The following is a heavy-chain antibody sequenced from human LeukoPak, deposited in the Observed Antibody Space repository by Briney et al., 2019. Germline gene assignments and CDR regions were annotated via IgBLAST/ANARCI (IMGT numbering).Heavy chain of an antibody. D-gene: IGHD6-19*01. CDR3: ARDYSSGWYAFDY. J-gene: IGHJ4*02. Sequence: GASVKVSCKASGYTFTSYGIRWVRQAPGQGLEWMGWISAYNGNTNYAQKLQGRVTMTTDTSTSTAYMELRSLRSDDTAFYCCARDYSSGWYAFDYWGQGTLVTVSS. CDR1: GYTFTSYG. V-gene: IGHV1-18*01. CDR2: ISAYNGNT.